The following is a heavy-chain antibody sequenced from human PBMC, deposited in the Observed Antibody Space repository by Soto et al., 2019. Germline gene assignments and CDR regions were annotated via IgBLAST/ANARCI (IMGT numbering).Heavy chain of an antibody. V-gene: IGHV3-30-3*01. Sequence: GGSLRLSCAASGFTFSSYAMHWVRQAPGKGLEWVAVISYDGSNKYYADSVKGRFTISRDNSKNTLYLQMNSLRAEDTAVYYCARCQTWDPLGAFDIWGQGTMVTVSS. D-gene: IGHD1-26*01. J-gene: IGHJ3*02. CDR1: GFTFSSYA. CDR2: ISYDGSNK. CDR3: ARCQTWDPLGAFDI.